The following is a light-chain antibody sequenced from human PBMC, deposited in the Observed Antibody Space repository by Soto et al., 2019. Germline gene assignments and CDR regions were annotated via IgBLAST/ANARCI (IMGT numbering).Light chain of an antibody. J-gene: IGLJ1*01. V-gene: IGLV2-23*01. CDR2: EGN. CDR3: CSYAGSNGYV. Sequence: QAVLTQPASVSGSPGQSITISCTGSSSDVGSYNLVSWYQQHPGKAPKPIIYEGNKRPSGVSNRFSGSKSGNTASLTISGLQAEDEADYYCCSYAGSNGYVFGTGTKLTVL. CDR1: SSDVGSYNL.